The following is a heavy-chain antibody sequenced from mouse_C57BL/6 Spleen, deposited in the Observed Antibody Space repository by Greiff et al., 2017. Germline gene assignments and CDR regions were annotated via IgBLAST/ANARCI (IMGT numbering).Heavy chain of an antibody. CDR2: LSSGSSTI. Sequence: EVHLVESGGGLVKPGGSLKLSCAASGFTFSDYGMHWVRPAPEKGLEWVAYLSSGSSTIYYADTVKGRLTISRDNAKNTLFLQMTSLRSEDTAMYYCARPYAPMDYYWYFDVWGTGTTVTVSS. J-gene: IGHJ1*03. CDR3: ARPYAPMDYYWYFDV. D-gene: IGHD1-1*02. V-gene: IGHV5-17*01. CDR1: GFTFSDYG.